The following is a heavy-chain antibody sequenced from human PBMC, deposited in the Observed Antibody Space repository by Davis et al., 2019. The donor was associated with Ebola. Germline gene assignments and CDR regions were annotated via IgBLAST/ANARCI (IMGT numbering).Heavy chain of an antibody. Sequence: ASVKVSCKASGYTFTNYDINWVRQATGQGLEWMGWMNPNSGSTGYAQKFQGRVTMTTDTSTSTAYMELRSLRSDDTAVYYCARGITMIVVAYYFDYWGQGTLVTVSS. CDR1: GYTFTNYD. CDR3: ARGITMIVVAYYFDY. D-gene: IGHD3-22*01. J-gene: IGHJ4*02. V-gene: IGHV1-8*01. CDR2: MNPNSGST.